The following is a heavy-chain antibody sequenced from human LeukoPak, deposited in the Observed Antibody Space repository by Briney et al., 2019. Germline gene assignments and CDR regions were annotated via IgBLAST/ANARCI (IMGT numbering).Heavy chain of an antibody. J-gene: IGHJ6*03. CDR3: AKDADPTQIYYYYYMDV. V-gene: IGHV1-24*01. CDR2: FDPEDGEK. Sequence: EASVKVSCKVSGYTLTELSMHWVRQAPGKGLEWMGGFDPEDGEKVYAQKFQGRLTMTEDTSTDTAYMELSSLRSDDTAVYYCAKDADPTQIYYYYYMDVWGKGTTVTVSS. CDR1: GYTLTELS.